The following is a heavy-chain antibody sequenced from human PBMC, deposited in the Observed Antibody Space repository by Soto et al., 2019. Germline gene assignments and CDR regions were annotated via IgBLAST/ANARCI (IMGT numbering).Heavy chain of an antibody. D-gene: IGHD3-10*01. CDR1: GFTVGNNY. J-gene: IGHJ4*02. V-gene: IGHV3-53*01. CDR2: IYSTGTA. CDR3: AKDGRGSGSHYNSFGY. Sequence: GGSLRLSCAASGFTVGNNYISWVRQAPWKGLEWVSLIYSTGTAKYADSVKGRFTVSRDNAKNTLYLQMNSLRAEDTAVYYCAKDGRGSGSHYNSFGYCGQGTLVTFSS.